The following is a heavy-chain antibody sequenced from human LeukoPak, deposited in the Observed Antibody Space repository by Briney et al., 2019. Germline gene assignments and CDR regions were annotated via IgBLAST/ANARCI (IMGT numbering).Heavy chain of an antibody. D-gene: IGHD2-15*01. V-gene: IGHV3-23*01. CDR1: EFTFSSYA. J-gene: IGHJ4*02. Sequence: GGSLRLSCAASEFTFSSYAMSWVRQAPGKGLEWVSAISGSGGSTYYADSVKGRFTISRDNSKNTLYLQMNSLRAEDTAVYYCAKDPGPVVVAAPYFDYWGQGTLVTVSS. CDR2: ISGSGGST. CDR3: AKDPGPVVVAAPYFDY.